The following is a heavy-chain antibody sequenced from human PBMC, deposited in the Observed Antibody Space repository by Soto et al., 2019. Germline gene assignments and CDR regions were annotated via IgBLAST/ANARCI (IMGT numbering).Heavy chain of an antibody. CDR1: GSTFSSYS. J-gene: IGHJ5*02. D-gene: IGHD3-10*01. Sequence: EVQLVESGGGLVKPGGSLRLSCAASGSTFSSYSMNWVRQAPGKGLEWVSSISSSSYIYYADSVKGRFTISRDNAKNSLYLQMNSLRAEDTAVYYCARDTYFYGSGSYGPWGQGTLVTVSS. V-gene: IGHV3-21*01. CDR3: ARDTYFYGSGSYGP. CDR2: ISSSSYI.